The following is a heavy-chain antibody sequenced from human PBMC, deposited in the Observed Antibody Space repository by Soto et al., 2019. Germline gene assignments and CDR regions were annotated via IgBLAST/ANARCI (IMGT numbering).Heavy chain of an antibody. CDR2: FNVGNGNT. Sequence: VQLVQSGAEVKKPGASVKGSCKASGYTCRSSAMHWVRQAPGERLEWMGWFNVGNGNTKYSQKFQGSLTISSHTPASTAYVEVSSLRSENTAVYFCAKGNTDGDFDRCDASYIWGQGTIVTVSS. D-gene: IGHD2-21*01. CDR3: AKGNTDGDFDRCDASYI. CDR1: GYTCRSSA. J-gene: IGHJ3*02. V-gene: IGHV1-3*01.